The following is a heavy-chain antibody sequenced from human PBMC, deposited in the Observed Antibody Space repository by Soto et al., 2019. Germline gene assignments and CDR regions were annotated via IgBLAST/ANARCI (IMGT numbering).Heavy chain of an antibody. V-gene: IGHV1-18*01. CDR3: ARGNQAYYDFWSGPSAYGMDV. J-gene: IGHJ6*02. CDR2: ISAYNGNT. D-gene: IGHD3-3*01. CDR1: GYTFTSYG. Sequence: ASVKVSCEASGYTFTSYGISWVRRAPGEGLEWMGWISAYNGNTNYAQKLQGRVTMTTDTSTSTAYMELRSLRSDDTAVYYCARGNQAYYDFWSGPSAYGMDVWGQGTTVTVSS.